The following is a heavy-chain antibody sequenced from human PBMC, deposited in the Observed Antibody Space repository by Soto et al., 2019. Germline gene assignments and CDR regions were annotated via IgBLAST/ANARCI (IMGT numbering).Heavy chain of an antibody. CDR2: IIPILVIA. CDR1: GDTFSSYT. CDR3: ARDGAYGDYVFDY. Sequence: QVQLVQSGAELKKPGSSVKVSCKASGDTFSSYTISWVRQAPGQGLEWMGRIIPILVIANYEQKFQGRVTITADKSTSTAYMELSSLRSEDTAVYYCARDGAYGDYVFDYWGQGTLVTVSS. J-gene: IGHJ4*02. V-gene: IGHV1-69*08. D-gene: IGHD4-17*01.